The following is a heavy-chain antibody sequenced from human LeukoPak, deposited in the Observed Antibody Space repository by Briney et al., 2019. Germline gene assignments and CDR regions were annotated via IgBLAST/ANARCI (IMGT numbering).Heavy chain of an antibody. CDR1: GFTFDNYA. D-gene: IGHD3-10*01. CDR3: AKGGLRLYFGQFHY. V-gene: IGHV3-9*01. CDR2: ISWNGGII. Sequence: PGGSLRLSCAASGFTFDNYAMHWVRKVPGKGLEWVSGISWNGGIIGYADSVKGRFTISRDSAKNSLYLQMNSLRVEDTALYYCAKGGLRLYFGQFHYWGQGTLVTVSS. J-gene: IGHJ4*02.